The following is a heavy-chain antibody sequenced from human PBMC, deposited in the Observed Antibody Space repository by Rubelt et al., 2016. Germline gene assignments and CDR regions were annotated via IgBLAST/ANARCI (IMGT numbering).Heavy chain of an antibody. CDR2: ISRSSSYI. J-gene: IGHJ4*02. V-gene: IGHV3-21*01. D-gene: IGHD6-19*01. CDR1: GFTFSSYS. CDR3: AKVESSGWSD. Sequence: EVQLVESGGGLVKPGGSLRLSCAASGFTFSSYSMNWVREAPGKGLEGVSSISRSSSYIYYADPGTARFTISRDNAKNSLYLQMNSLRAEDTAVYYWAKVESSGWSDWGQGTLVTVSS.